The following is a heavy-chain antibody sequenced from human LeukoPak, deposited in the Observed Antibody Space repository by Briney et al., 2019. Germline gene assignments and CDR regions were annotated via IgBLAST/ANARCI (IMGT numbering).Heavy chain of an antibody. D-gene: IGHD3-10*01. Sequence: GGPLRPSCAAPGFTFSTYAMHGARQAPGKGLEWVAVISYDGSNKYYADSVKGRFTISRDNSKNTLYLQMNSLRAEDTAVYYCARGSGSYYNFPYWGQGTLVTVSS. CDR1: GFTFSTYA. V-gene: IGHV3-30-3*01. CDR2: ISYDGSNK. CDR3: ARGSGSYYNFPY. J-gene: IGHJ4*02.